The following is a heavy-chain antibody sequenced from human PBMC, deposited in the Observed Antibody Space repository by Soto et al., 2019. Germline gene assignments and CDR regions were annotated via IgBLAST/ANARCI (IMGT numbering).Heavy chain of an antibody. J-gene: IGHJ6*02. V-gene: IGHV1-18*04. CDR2: ISAYNGNT. CDR1: GYTFTSYG. Sequence: QVPLVQSGAEVKKPGASVKVSCKASGYTFTSYGISWVRQAPGQGLEWMGWISAYNGNTNYAQKLQGRVTMTTDTSTSTAYMELRSLISDDTAVYYCARDLDIVVVPAATRTYYYYYYGMDVWGQGTTVTVSS. D-gene: IGHD2-2*03. CDR3: ARDLDIVVVPAATRTYYYYYYGMDV.